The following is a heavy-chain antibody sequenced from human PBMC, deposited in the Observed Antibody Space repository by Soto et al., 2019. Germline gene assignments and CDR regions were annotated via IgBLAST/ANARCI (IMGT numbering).Heavy chain of an antibody. CDR2: IFHGGNT. Sequence: SATLSLSCAVSGFFISSGNYWCFIRKPPGKGLEWIGSIFHGGNTYYNPSLKSRVTISVDMSKNQFSLKLNSVTAADTAVYYCARARWYDAFDVWGQGTVVTVSS. J-gene: IGHJ3*01. CDR1: GFFISSGNY. CDR3: ARARWYDAFDV. V-gene: IGHV4-38-2*01. D-gene: IGHD2-15*01.